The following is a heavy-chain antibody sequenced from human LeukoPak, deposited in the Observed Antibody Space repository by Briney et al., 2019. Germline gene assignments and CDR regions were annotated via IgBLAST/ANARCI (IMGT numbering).Heavy chain of an antibody. CDR1: GGSISSYY. Sequence: SETLSLTCTVSGGSISSYYWSWIRQPPGKGLEWIVYIYYSGSTYYNPSLKSRVTISVDTSKNQFSLKLSSVTAADTAVYYCARCRMPNYYYYGMDVWGQGTTVTVSS. J-gene: IGHJ6*02. CDR2: IYYSGST. V-gene: IGHV4-59*08. CDR3: ARCRMPNYYYYGMDV. D-gene: IGHD2-2*01.